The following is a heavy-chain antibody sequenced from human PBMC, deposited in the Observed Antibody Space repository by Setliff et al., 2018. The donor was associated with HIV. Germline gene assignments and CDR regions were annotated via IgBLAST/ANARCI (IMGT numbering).Heavy chain of an antibody. CDR2: IYHSGST. Sequence: ETLSLTCAVYGGSFSGYYWSWIRQPPGKGLEWIGSIYHSGSTYYNPSLKSRVTLSLDKSRNQISLKVTSVTATDTAVYFCAGESALTGQSDWGQGTLVTVSS. D-gene: IGHD3-9*01. CDR3: AGESALTGQSD. V-gene: IGHV4-34*01. J-gene: IGHJ4*02. CDR1: GGSFSGYY.